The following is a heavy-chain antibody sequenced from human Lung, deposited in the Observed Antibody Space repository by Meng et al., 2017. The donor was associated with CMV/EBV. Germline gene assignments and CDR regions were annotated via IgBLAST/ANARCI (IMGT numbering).Heavy chain of an antibody. Sequence: CTVSGDSVNSGVYYWSWIRQPPGKGLEWIGYIYYIESTNYNPSLRSRVTISVDTSKNQFSLKLSSVTAADTAVYYCARGPVRILGYWGQGTLVTVSS. CDR2: IYYIEST. V-gene: IGHV4-61*08. J-gene: IGHJ4*02. D-gene: IGHD2-15*01. CDR1: GDSVNSGVYY. CDR3: ARGPVRILGY.